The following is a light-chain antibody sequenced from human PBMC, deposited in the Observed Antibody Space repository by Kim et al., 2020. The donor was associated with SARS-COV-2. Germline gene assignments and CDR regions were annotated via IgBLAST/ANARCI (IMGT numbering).Light chain of an antibody. J-gene: IGLJ3*02. CDR1: NIGTKN. V-gene: IGLV3-9*01. CDR2: RNH. CDR3: QVWDSSTGA. Sequence: GGLGHTAPISYEGNNIGTKNCHWFQQKPGPAPVGVISRNHNRPSGIPERFSGSNSGNTATLTISRAQPGDETDSYCQVWDSSTGAFGGGTKLTVL.